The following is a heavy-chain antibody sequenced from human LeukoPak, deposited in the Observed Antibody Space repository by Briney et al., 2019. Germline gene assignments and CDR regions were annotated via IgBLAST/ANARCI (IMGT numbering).Heavy chain of an antibody. CDR3: ARVVSSWQEFDY. D-gene: IGHD6-13*01. CDR2: ISAYNGNT. J-gene: IGHJ4*02. V-gene: IGHV1-18*01. Sequence: ASVKVSCKASGCTFTSYGISWVRQAPGQGLEWMGWISAYNGNTNYAQKLQGRVTMTTDTSTSTAYMELRSLRSDDTAVYYCARVVSSWQEFDYWGQGTLVTVSS. CDR1: GCTFTSYG.